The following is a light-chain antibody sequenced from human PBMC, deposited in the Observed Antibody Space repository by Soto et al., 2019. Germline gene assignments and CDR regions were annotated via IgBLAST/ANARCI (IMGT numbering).Light chain of an antibody. J-gene: IGKJ5*01. CDR3: QQRSHWPLT. CDR2: DAS. V-gene: IGKV3-11*01. CDR1: QSVSSY. Sequence: EIVLTQSPATLSLSPGERATLSCRASQSVSSYLAWYQQKPGQAPRLLIYDASNRATGIPARFSGSGSGTDFTLTISSLEPEDFAVYYCQQRSHWPLTFGQGTRLEIK.